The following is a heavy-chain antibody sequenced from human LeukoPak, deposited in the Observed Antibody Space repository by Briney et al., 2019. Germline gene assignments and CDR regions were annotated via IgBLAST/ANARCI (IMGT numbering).Heavy chain of an antibody. V-gene: IGHV3-30*18. J-gene: IGHJ4*02. CDR3: AKGATRRSAGYSYYFDY. CDR2: ISYDGSNK. D-gene: IGHD2-21*01. CDR1: GFTFSSYG. Sequence: PGGSLRLSCAAPGFTFSSYGMHWVRQAPGKGLEWVAVISYDGSNKYYADSVKGRFTISRDNSKNTLYLQMNSLRAEDTAVYYCAKGATRRSAGYSYYFDYWGQGTLVTVSS.